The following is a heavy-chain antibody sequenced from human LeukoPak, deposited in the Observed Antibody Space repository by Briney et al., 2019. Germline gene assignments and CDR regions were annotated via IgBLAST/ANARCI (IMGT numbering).Heavy chain of an antibody. CDR2: INNHGNDT. J-gene: IGHJ4*02. CDR3: ARGIYGNFDS. D-gene: IGHD2/OR15-2a*01. V-gene: IGHV3-74*01. CDR1: GFTFTNYW. Sequence: GGSLRLSRAASGFTFTNYWMHWVRQVPGKGLVWVSRINNHGNDTNYADFAKGRFTISRDNAQNTVYLQLNSLRVGDTALYYCARGIYGNFDSWGQGTLVTVSS.